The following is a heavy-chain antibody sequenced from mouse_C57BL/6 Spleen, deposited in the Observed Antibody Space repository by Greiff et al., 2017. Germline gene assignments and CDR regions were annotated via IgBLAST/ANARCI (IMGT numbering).Heavy chain of an antibody. CDR1: DYTFTDYY. D-gene: IGHD1-1*01. V-gene: IGHV1-77*01. Sequence: QVQLKESGAELVKPGASVKISCKASDYTFTDYYINWVKQRPGQGLEWIGKIGPGSGSTYYNEKFKGKATLTADKSSSTSGVSAVYFCARRGLYYYGSSYGYFDVWGTGPTVTVSS. J-gene: IGHJ1*03. CDR2: IGPGSGST. CDR3: SSYGYFDV.